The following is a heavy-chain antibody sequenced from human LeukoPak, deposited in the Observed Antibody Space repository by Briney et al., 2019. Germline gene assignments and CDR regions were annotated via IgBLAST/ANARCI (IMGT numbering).Heavy chain of an antibody. D-gene: IGHD3-9*01. CDR2: ISSSSSYI. CDR1: GFTFSTYS. J-gene: IGHJ4*02. CDR3: AREGDWLNFDY. Sequence: PGGSLRLSCAASGFTFSTYSMNWVRQAPGKGLEWVSSISSSSSYIYYADSVKGRFTISRDNAKNSLYLQMSSLRAEDTAVYYCAREGDWLNFDYWGQGTLVTVSS. V-gene: IGHV3-21*01.